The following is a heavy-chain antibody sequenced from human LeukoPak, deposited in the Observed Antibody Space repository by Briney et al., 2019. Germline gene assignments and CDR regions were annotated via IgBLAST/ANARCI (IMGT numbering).Heavy chain of an antibody. CDR2: ISGSGGST. D-gene: IGHD2-2*01. J-gene: IGHJ6*02. V-gene: IGHV3-23*01. Sequence: GGSLRLSCAASGFTFSSYAMSWVRQAPGKGLEWVSAISGSGGSTYYADSVKGRFTISRDNSKNTLYLQMNSLRAEDTAVYYCANPAAAPYYYYYYGTDVWGQGTTVTVSS. CDR1: GFTFSSYA. CDR3: ANPAAAPYYYYYYGTDV.